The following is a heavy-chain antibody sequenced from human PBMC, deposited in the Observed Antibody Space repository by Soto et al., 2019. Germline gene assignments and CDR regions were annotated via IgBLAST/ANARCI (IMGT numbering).Heavy chain of an antibody. CDR2: INPSGGST. CDR3: ARDLGLRYYYDSSGSIGPDHYYYYCMHV. Sequence: ASVNGYWKASGYTFTSYYMHWVRQAPGQGLEWMGIINPSGGSTSYAQKFQGRVTMTRDTSTSTVYMELSSLRSEDTAVYYCARDLGLRYYYDSSGSIGPDHYYYYCMHVPCTATTVTLS. D-gene: IGHD3-22*01. CDR1: GYTFTSYY. V-gene: IGHV1-46*01. J-gene: IGHJ6*04.